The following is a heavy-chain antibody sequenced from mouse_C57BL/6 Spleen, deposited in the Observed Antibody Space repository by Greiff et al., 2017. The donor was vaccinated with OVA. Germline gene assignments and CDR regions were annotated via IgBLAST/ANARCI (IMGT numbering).Heavy chain of an antibody. CDR2: IRLKSDNYET. CDR3: TAPAWFAY. J-gene: IGHJ3*01. CDR1: GFTFSNYW. Sequence: EVMLVESGGGLVQPGGSMKLSCVASGFTFSNYWMNWVRQSPEKGLEWVAQIRLKSDNYETHYAESVKGRFTISRDDSKSSVYLQMNNLRAEDTGIYYCTAPAWFAYWGQGTLVTVSA. V-gene: IGHV6-3*01.